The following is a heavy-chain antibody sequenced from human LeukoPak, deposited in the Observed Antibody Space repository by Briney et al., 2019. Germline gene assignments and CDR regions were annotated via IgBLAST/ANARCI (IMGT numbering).Heavy chain of an antibody. CDR1: GFTISTNY. CDR2: MYTGGST. J-gene: IGHJ4*02. V-gene: IGHV3-53*01. Sequence: PGGSLRLSCAASGFTISTNYMSWVRQAPGKGLEWVSVMYTGGSTYYADSMKGRFTISRDNSKNTLYLQMNSLRAEDTALYYCARAPFYYDSSGYPYFDGWGQGTLVTVSS. D-gene: IGHD3-22*01. CDR3: ARAPFYYDSSGYPYFDG.